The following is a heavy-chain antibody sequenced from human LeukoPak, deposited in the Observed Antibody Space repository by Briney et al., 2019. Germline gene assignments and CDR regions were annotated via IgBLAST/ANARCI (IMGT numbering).Heavy chain of an antibody. J-gene: IGHJ4*02. D-gene: IGHD6-13*01. Sequence: GGSLTLTCAASGFTFSSYAMSWVRQAPGKGLEWVSAISGSGGSTYYADSVKGRFTISRDNSKNTLYLQMNSLRAEDTAVYYCAKVLLSIAAAGTLDYWGRGTLVTVSS. CDR1: GFTFSSYA. CDR3: AKVLLSIAAAGTLDY. CDR2: ISGSGGST. V-gene: IGHV3-23*01.